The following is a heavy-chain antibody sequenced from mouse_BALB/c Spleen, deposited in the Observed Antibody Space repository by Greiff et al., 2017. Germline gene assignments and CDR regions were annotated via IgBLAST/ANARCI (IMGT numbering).Heavy chain of an antibody. Sequence: VQLQQSGPALVKPGASVKISCKASGYSFTGYFMNWVMQSHGKSLEWIGRINPYNGDTFYNQKFKGKATLTVDKSSSTAHMELRSLASEDSAVYYCARGSWFAYWGQGTLVTVSA. V-gene: IGHV1-20*02. CDR2: INPYNGDT. CDR3: ARGSWFAY. J-gene: IGHJ3*01. CDR1: GYSFTGYF.